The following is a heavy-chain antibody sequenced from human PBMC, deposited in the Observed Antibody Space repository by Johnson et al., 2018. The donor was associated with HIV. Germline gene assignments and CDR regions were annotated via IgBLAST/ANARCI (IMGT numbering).Heavy chain of an antibody. V-gene: IGHV3-30-3*01. CDR2: ISYDGSNK. CDR1: GFTFSSYA. J-gene: IGHJ3*02. Sequence: QVQLVESGGGVVQPGRSLRLSCAASGFTFSSYAMHWVRQGPGKGLEWVAVISYDGSNKYYEDSVKGRFTISRDNSKNTLYLQMNSLRAEDTAVYYCARALPRYDAFDIWGQGTMVTVSS. CDR3: ARALPRYDAFDI. D-gene: IGHD1-14*01.